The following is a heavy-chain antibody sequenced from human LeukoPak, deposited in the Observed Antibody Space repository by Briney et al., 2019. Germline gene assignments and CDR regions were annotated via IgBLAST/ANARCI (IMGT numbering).Heavy chain of an antibody. Sequence: GVSLRLSCAASGFMFSNYDMHWVRQAPGKGLEYVSHISSNGSSTYYAISVKGRFTISRDNSKNTLYLQMGSLRAEDMAVYYCARGRGYIYAYDYWGQGTLVTVSS. CDR3: ARGRGYIYAYDY. J-gene: IGHJ4*02. V-gene: IGHV3-64*01. D-gene: IGHD5-18*01. CDR1: GFMFSNYD. CDR2: ISSNGSST.